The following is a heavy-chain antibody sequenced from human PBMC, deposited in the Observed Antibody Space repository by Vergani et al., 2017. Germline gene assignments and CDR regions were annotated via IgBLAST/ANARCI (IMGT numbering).Heavy chain of an antibody. J-gene: IGHJ4*02. D-gene: IGHD1-26*01. V-gene: IGHV1-69*06. CDR1: GGTFSSYA. Sequence: QVQLVQSGAEVKKPGSSVKVSCKASGGTFSSYAISWVRQAPGQGLEWMGRIIPIFGTANDAQKFQGRVTITRDTSASTAYMELSSLRYEDTAVYYCARAPAFTSSGSYHFDYWGQGTLVTVSS. CDR2: IIPIFGTA. CDR3: ARAPAFTSSGSYHFDY.